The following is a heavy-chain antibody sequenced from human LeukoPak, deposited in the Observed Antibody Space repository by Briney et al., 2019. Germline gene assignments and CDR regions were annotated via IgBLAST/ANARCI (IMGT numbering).Heavy chain of an antibody. CDR3: ARLPGIVVVPAAMGSDWFDP. CDR1: GYSFTSYW. J-gene: IGHJ5*02. D-gene: IGHD2-2*01. CDR2: IYPGDSDT. Sequence: GESLKISCKGSGYSFTSYWIGWVRQMPGKGLEWMGIIYPGDSDTRYSPSFQGQVTISADKSISTAYLQWSSLKASDTAMYYCARLPGIVVVPAAMGSDWFDPWGQGTLVTVSS. V-gene: IGHV5-51*01.